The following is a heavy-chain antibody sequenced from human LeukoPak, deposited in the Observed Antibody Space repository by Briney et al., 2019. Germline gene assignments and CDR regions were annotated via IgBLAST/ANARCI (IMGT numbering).Heavy chain of an antibody. CDR1: GYTLTELS. Sequence: GASVKVSCKVSGYTLTELSMHWVRQAPGKGLEWMGGFDPEDGETIYAQKFQGRVTMTEDTSTDTAYMELSSLRSEDTAVYYCATALRSVVRGVIITFFDYWGQGTLVTVSS. CDR2: FDPEDGET. J-gene: IGHJ4*02. V-gene: IGHV1-24*01. D-gene: IGHD3-10*01. CDR3: ATALRSVVRGVIITFFDY.